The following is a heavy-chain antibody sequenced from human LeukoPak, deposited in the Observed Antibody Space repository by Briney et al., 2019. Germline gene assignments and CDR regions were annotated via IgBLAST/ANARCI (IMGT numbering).Heavy chain of an antibody. Sequence: PSQTLSLTCTVSGGSISSGGYYWSWIRQHPGKGLEWIGYIYYSGSTYYNPSLKSRVTISVDTSKNQFSLKLSSVTAADTAVYYCARPRRNRYAFDIWGQGTMVTVSS. CDR3: ARPRRNRYAFDI. CDR2: IYYSGST. CDR1: GGSISSGGYY. V-gene: IGHV4-31*03. J-gene: IGHJ3*02. D-gene: IGHD1-14*01.